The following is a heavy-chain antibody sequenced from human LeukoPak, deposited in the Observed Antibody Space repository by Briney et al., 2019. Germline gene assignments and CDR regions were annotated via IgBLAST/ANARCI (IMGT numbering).Heavy chain of an antibody. Sequence: GGSLRLSCAASGFTFSSYETNWVRQAPGKGLEWVANIKQDGSETYYVDSVKGRFTISRDNAKTSLYLEMNSLRAEDTAVYYCAISSLDYWGQGTLVTVSS. D-gene: IGHD3-16*02. CDR1: GFTFSSYE. V-gene: IGHV3-7*01. CDR3: AISSLDY. CDR2: IKQDGSET. J-gene: IGHJ4*02.